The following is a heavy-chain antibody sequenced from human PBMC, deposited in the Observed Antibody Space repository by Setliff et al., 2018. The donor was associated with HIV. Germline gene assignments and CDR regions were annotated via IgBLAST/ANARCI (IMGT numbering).Heavy chain of an antibody. D-gene: IGHD6-19*01. J-gene: IGHJ4*02. Sequence: KASETLSRTCTVSGDSITNDDYYWGWIRQPPGKGLEWIAIIHYNGRTYYDPSLKSRVTIFVDTSKTQFYLKLRSVTAADTAVYFCARRFEQWLAFDYWGQGTLVTVSS. CDR1: GDSITNDDYY. CDR2: IHYNGRT. V-gene: IGHV4-39*01. CDR3: ARRFEQWLAFDY.